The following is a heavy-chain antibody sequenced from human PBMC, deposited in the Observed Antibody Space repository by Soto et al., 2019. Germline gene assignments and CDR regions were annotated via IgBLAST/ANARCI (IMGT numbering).Heavy chain of an antibody. CDR3: ARDRGYNWNYGWFDP. J-gene: IGHJ5*02. CDR2: ISAYNGNT. CDR1: GYTFTSYG. V-gene: IGHV1-18*01. D-gene: IGHD1-7*01. Sequence: QVQLVQSGAEVKKPGASVKVSCKASGYTFTSYGISWVRQAPGQGLEWMGRISAYNGNTNYAQKLQGRVNMTTDTSTSTAYMELRSLRSDDTAVYYCARDRGYNWNYGWFDPWGQGTLVTVSS.